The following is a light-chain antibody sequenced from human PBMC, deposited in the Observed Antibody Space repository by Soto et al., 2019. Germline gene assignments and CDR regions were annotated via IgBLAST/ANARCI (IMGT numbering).Light chain of an antibody. Sequence: QSALTQPPSVSGAPGQTITISCTGTSCNVGRYNVVHWYQHHPGKAPKLMIYESSNRPSGVSNRFSGSKSGNTASLTISGLQAEDEADYYCCSYAGSSTPYVFGTGTKVTVL. CDR2: ESS. V-gene: IGLV2-23*01. J-gene: IGLJ1*01. CDR3: CSYAGSSTPYV. CDR1: SCNVGRYNV.